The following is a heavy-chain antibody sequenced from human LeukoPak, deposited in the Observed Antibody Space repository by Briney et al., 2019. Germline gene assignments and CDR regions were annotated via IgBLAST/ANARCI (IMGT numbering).Heavy chain of an antibody. CDR2: IKQDGSEK. D-gene: IGHD4-17*01. Sequence: PGGSLRLSCAASGFTFSSYWMSWVRQAPGKGLEWVANIKQDGSEKYYVDSVKGRFTISRDNAKNSLYLQMNSLRAEDTAVYYCARVKGATVTPYFDYWGQGTLVTVSS. CDR3: ARVKGATVTPYFDY. V-gene: IGHV3-7*03. CDR1: GFTFSSYW. J-gene: IGHJ4*02.